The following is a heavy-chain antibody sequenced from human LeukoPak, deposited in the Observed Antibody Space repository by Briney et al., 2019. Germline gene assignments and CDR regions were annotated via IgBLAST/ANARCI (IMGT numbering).Heavy chain of an antibody. D-gene: IGHD1-7*01. CDR1: GYTFTSYG. CDR3: ARDPENWNYRDRFDY. J-gene: IGHJ4*02. V-gene: IGHV1-2*02. CDR2: INPNSGGT. Sequence: ASVKVSCKASGYTFTSYGISWVRQAPGQGLEWMGWINPNSGGTNYAQKFQGRVTMTRDTSISTAYMELSRLRSDDTAVYYCARDPENWNYRDRFDYWGQGTLVTASS.